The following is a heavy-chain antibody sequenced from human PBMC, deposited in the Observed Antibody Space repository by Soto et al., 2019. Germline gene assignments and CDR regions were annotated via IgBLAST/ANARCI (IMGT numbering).Heavy chain of an antibody. CDR3: ARDHTKVVPAANYYYYYGMDV. V-gene: IGHV1-24*01. CDR1: GYTLTELS. Sequence: ASVKVSCKVSGYTLTELSMHWVRQAPGKGLEWMGWFDPEDGNTNYAQKFQGRVTMTTDTSTSTAYMELRSLRSDDTAVYYCARDHTKVVPAANYYYYYGMDVWGQGTTVTVSS. D-gene: IGHD2-2*01. J-gene: IGHJ6*02. CDR2: FDPEDGNT.